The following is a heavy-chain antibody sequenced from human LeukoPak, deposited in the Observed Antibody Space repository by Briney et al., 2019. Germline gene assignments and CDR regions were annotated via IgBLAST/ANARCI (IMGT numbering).Heavy chain of an antibody. V-gene: IGHV3-48*04. J-gene: IGHJ6*04. CDR1: GFTFSTYS. CDR2: IRSSGSTI. CDR3: AELGITMIGGV. D-gene: IGHD3-10*02. Sequence: GGSLRLSCVASGFTFSTYSMNWVRQAPGKGLEWVSYIRSSGSTIYYADSVKGRFTISRDNAKNSLYLQMNSLRAEDTAVYYCAELGITMIGGVWGKGTTVTISS.